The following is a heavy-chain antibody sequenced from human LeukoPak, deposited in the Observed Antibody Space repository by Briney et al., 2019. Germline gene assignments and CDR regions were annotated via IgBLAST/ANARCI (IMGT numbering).Heavy chain of an antibody. CDR1: GGSISSYY. J-gene: IGHJ5*02. Sequence: SETLSLTCTVSGGSISSYYWSWIRQPAGKGLEWIGRIYTSGSTNYNPSLKSRVTMSVDTSKNQFSLKLSSVTAANTAVYYWARVVIVPAAMSWVFDPWGQGTLVAVSS. V-gene: IGHV4-4*07. D-gene: IGHD2-2*01. CDR3: ARVVIVPAAMSWVFDP. CDR2: IYTSGST.